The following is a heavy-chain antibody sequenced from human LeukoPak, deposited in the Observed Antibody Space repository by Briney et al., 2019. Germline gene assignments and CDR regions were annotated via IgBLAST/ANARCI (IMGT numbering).Heavy chain of an antibody. CDR1: GYSISSGYY. V-gene: IGHV4-38-2*01. CDR3: ARGGSTRNFDY. D-gene: IGHD2-2*01. J-gene: IGHJ4*02. CDR2: IYHSGST. Sequence: TSETLSLTCAVSGYSISSGYYWGWIRQPPGKGLEWIGSIYHSGSTYYNPPLKSRVTISVDTSKNQFSLKLSSVTAADTAVYYCARGGSTRNFDYWGQGTLVTVSS.